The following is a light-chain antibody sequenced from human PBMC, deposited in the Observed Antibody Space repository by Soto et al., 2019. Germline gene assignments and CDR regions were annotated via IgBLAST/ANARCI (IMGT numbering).Light chain of an antibody. CDR2: EVT. CDR3: SSYAGSNNLV. CDR1: SSDVGGYNY. J-gene: IGLJ3*02. V-gene: IGLV2-8*01. Sequence: QSALTQPPSASGSPGQSVTISCTGASSDVGGYNYVSWCQQHPDKAPKLMIYEVTKRPSGVPDRFSGSKSGNTASLTVSGLQAEDEADYYCSSYAGSNNLVFGGGTKLTVL.